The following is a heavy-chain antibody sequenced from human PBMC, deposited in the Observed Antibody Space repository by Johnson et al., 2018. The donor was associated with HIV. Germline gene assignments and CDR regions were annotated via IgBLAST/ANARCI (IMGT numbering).Heavy chain of an antibody. V-gene: IGHV3-53*01. Sequence: VQLVESGGGLIQPGGSLRLSCAASGFTVSASSMIWVRQAPGEGLKWVSAIGTSPTYADSVRGRFTISRDNANNTLYLEMKSLRADDTAVYYCVRDDYAFHIWGQGTMVTVSS. CDR3: VRDDYAFHI. D-gene: IGHD2-21*02. CDR2: IGTSP. CDR1: GFTVSASS. J-gene: IGHJ3*02.